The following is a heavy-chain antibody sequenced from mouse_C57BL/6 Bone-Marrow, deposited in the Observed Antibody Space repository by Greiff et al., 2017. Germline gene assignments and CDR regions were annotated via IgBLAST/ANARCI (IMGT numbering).Heavy chain of an antibody. CDR2: NLPGSGST. J-gene: IGHJ3*01. Sequence: VQRVESGAELMKPGASVKLSCKATGYTFTGYWIEWVKQRPGHGLEWIGENLPGSGSTNYNEKFKGKATFPADTSSNTAYMQLSSLTTEDSAIYYCASRFFLGWFAYWGQGTLVTVSA. CDR1: GYTFTGYW. CDR3: ASRFFLGWFAY. D-gene: IGHD3-3*01. V-gene: IGHV1-9*01.